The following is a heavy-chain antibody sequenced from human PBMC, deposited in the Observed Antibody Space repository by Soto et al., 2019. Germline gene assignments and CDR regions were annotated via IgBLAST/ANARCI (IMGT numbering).Heavy chain of an antibody. D-gene: IGHD2-15*01. Sequence: QITLKESGPTLVKPTQTLTLTCTFSGFSLSTSGVGVGWIRQPPGKALEWLALIYWDDAKRSSPSLKSRLTITKDTAKNPVVLTMTNMYPVYTATYYCAHRPSYCSPGSCYSGFDYWGQGTLVTVSS. V-gene: IGHV2-5*02. CDR3: AHRPSYCSPGSCYSGFDY. J-gene: IGHJ4*02. CDR2: IYWDDAK. CDR1: GFSLSTSGVG.